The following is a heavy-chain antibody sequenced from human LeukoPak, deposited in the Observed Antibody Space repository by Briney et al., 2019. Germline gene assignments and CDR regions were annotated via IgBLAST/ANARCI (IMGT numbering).Heavy chain of an antibody. Sequence: PGGSLRLSCAASGFTFSSHAMHWVRQAPGKGLEWVAVISYDGSNKYYADSVKGRFTISRDNSKNTLYLQMNSLRAEDTAVYYCASSDAGYSSSWATYNWFDPWGQGTLVTVSS. V-gene: IGHV3-30*04. CDR2: ISYDGSNK. J-gene: IGHJ5*02. CDR3: ASSDAGYSSSWATYNWFDP. CDR1: GFTFSSHA. D-gene: IGHD6-13*01.